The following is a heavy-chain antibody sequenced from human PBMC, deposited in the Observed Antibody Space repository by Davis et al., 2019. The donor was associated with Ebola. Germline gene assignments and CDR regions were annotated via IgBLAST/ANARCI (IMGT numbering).Heavy chain of an antibody. CDR1: GFTFSSYA. D-gene: IGHD1-1*01. Sequence: PGGSLRLSCAASGFTFSSYAMSWVRQAPGKGLVWVSRINSDGSTTRYADSVKGRFTISRDNSKNTLYLQMNSLRAEDTAVYYCARTNDVHLNYYYMDVWGKGTTVTVSS. CDR2: INSDGSTT. J-gene: IGHJ6*03. V-gene: IGHV3-74*01. CDR3: ARTNDVHLNYYYMDV.